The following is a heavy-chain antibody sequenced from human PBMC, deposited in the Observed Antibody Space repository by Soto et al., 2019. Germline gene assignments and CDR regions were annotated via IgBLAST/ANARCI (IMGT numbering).Heavy chain of an antibody. V-gene: IGHV4-59*08. CDR2: IYYSGST. CDR3: ASQEGPRYNYYMDV. D-gene: IGHD2-2*02. J-gene: IGHJ6*03. Sequence: SETLSLTCTVSGGSISSYFWSWIRQPPGKGLEWIGYIYYSGSTIYNPSLRSRVTLSLDTSKNQFSLRLSSVTAADTAVYYCASQEGPRYNYYMDVWGKGTTVTVSS. CDR1: GGSISSYF.